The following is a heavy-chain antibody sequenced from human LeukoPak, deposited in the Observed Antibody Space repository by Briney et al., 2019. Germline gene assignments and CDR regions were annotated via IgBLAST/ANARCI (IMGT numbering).Heavy chain of an antibody. CDR1: GYTFTSYD. CDR2: MNPNSGNT. D-gene: IGHD3-22*01. CDR3: ARTYYYDSSGPDAFDI. V-gene: IGHV1-8*03. J-gene: IGHJ3*02. Sequence: ASVKVSCKASGYTFTSYDINWVRQATGQGLEWMGWMNPNSGNTGYAQKFQGRVTITRNTSISTAYMELSSLRSEDTAVYYCARTYYYDSSGPDAFDIWGQRTMVTVSS.